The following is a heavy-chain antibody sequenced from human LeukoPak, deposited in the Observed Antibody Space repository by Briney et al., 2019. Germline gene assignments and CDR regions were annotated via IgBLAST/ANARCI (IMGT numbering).Heavy chain of an antibody. J-gene: IGHJ4*02. CDR3: AKDEKEYFDY. CDR1: EFTFSNYG. Sequence: GGSLRLSCAASEFTFSNYGMHWVRQAPGKGLEWVAVISNDGSNKYYAESVKGRFTISRDNSKNTLYLQMNSLRAEDTAVYYCAKDEKEYFDYWGQGTLVTVSS. CDR2: ISNDGSNK. V-gene: IGHV3-30*18.